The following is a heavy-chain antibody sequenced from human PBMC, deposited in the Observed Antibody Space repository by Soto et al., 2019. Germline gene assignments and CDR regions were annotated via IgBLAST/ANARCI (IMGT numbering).Heavy chain of an antibody. CDR2: IKSKTDGGTT. J-gene: IGHJ6*02. Sequence: GGSLRLSCAASGFTFSNALMSWVRQAPGKGLEWVGRIKSKTDGGTTDYAAPVKGRFTISRDDSKNTLYLQMNSLKTEDTAVYYCTTDLRGYSSSWYYYYGMDVWGQGTTVTVSS. CDR1: GFTFSNAL. D-gene: IGHD6-13*01. CDR3: TTDLRGYSSSWYYYYGMDV. V-gene: IGHV3-15*01.